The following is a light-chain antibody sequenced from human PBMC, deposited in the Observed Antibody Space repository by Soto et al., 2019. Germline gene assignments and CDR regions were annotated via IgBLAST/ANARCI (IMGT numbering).Light chain of an antibody. Sequence: QAVVTQPPSASGTPGQRVTISCSGSSSNIGSNYVYWYQQFPGTAPKLLIYSNNQRPSGVPDRFSGSKSGTSASLAISGLRSEDEADYYCGTWDSSLSAYVFGTGTKVTVL. CDR1: SSNIGSNY. CDR3: GTWDSSLSAYV. CDR2: SNN. V-gene: IGLV1-47*02. J-gene: IGLJ1*01.